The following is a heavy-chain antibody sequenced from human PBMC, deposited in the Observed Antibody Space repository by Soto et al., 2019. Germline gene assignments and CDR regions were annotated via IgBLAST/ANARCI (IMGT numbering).Heavy chain of an antibody. D-gene: IGHD2-2*01. Sequence: QVQLVESGGGVVQPGRSLRLSCAASGFSFSSYGMHWVRQAPGKGLEWVAVISYDGSNKYYADSVKGRFTISRDNSKNTLYLQMNSLRAEDTAVYYCAKDPKYQLLPAYYFDYWGQGTLVTVSS. V-gene: IGHV3-30*18. CDR3: AKDPKYQLLPAYYFDY. J-gene: IGHJ4*02. CDR1: GFSFSSYG. CDR2: ISYDGSNK.